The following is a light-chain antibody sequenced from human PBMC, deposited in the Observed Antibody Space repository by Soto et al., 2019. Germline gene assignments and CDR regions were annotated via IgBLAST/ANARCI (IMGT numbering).Light chain of an antibody. Sequence: EIVLTQSPATLSLSPGERATLSCRASQSISIYLAWYQQKSGQAPRLLIYDASNRATDIPARFSGSGSGTDFTLTISSLEPEDFAVYYCQQRNYWPKTFGGGTKVEVK. CDR3: QQRNYWPKT. CDR2: DAS. CDR1: QSISIY. V-gene: IGKV3-11*01. J-gene: IGKJ4*01.